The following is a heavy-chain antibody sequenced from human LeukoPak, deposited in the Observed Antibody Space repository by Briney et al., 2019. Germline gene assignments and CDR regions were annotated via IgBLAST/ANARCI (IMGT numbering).Heavy chain of an antibody. J-gene: IGHJ6*03. Sequence: PSETLSLTCAVSGGSISSSNWWSWVRQPPGKGLEWIGEIYHSGSTNYNPSLKGRVTISVDKSKNQFSLKLSSVTAADTAVYYCAGGPVGATLYYYYYYMDVWGKGTTVTVSS. V-gene: IGHV4-4*02. CDR2: IYHSGST. D-gene: IGHD1-26*01. CDR1: GGSISSSNW. CDR3: AGGPVGATLYYYYYYMDV.